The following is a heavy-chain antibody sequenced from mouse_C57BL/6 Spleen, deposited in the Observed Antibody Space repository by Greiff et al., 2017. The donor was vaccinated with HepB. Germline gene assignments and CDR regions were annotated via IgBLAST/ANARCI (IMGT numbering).Heavy chain of an antibody. D-gene: IGHD1-1*01. V-gene: IGHV5-4*01. CDR2: ISDGGSYT. CDR3: ARDHTVVGDYFDY. J-gene: IGHJ2*01. Sequence: EVQRVESGGGLVKPGGSLKLSCAASGFTFSSYAMSWVRQTPEKRLEWVATISDGGSYTYYPDNVKGRFTISRDNAKNNLYLQMSHLKSEDTAMYYCARDHTVVGDYFDYWGQGTTLTVSS. CDR1: GFTFSSYA.